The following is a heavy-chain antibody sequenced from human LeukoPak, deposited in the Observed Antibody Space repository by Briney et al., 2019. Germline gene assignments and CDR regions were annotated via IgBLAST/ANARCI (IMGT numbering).Heavy chain of an antibody. D-gene: IGHD2-8*01. CDR1: GGTFSSYA. J-gene: IGHJ4*02. CDR3: ARSQYCTNGVCYPWD. V-gene: IGHV1-69*13. Sequence: ASVKVSCKASGGTFSSYAISWVRQAPGQGLEWMGGIIPIFGTANYAQKFQGRVTITADESTSTAYMELSSLRSEDTAVYYCARSQYCTNGVCYPWDWGQGTLVTVSS. CDR2: IIPIFGTA.